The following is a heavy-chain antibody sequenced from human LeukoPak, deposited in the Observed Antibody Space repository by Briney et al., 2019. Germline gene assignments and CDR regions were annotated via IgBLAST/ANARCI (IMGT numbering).Heavy chain of an antibody. CDR2: INPKSAGT. Sequence: ASVKVSCKASGYTFTGYCMHWVRQAPGQGLEWMGWINPKSAGTNYAQKFQGRVTMTRDTSISTAYMELSRLRSDDTAVYYCARVGYSYGPFDYWGQGTLVTVSS. CDR3: ARVGYSYGPFDY. J-gene: IGHJ4*02. V-gene: IGHV1-2*02. D-gene: IGHD5-18*01. CDR1: GYTFTGYC.